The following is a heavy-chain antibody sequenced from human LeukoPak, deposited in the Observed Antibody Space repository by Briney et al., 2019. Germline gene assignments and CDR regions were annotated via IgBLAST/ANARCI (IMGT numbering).Heavy chain of an antibody. CDR2: ISAYNGNT. J-gene: IGHJ4*02. V-gene: IGHV1-18*04. CDR3: ARDLYDSSGYWRGPFDY. D-gene: IGHD3-22*01. Sequence: GASVKVSCKASGYTFSDYYMHWVRQAPGQGLEWMGWISAYNGNTNYAQKLQGRVTMTTDTSTSTAYMELRSLRSEDTAVYYCARDLYDSSGYWRGPFDYWGQGTLVTVSS. CDR1: GYTFSDYY.